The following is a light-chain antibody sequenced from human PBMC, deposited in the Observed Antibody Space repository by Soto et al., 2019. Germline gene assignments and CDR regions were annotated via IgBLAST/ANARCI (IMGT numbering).Light chain of an antibody. CDR3: QQYNNSPPLT. CDR2: GAS. V-gene: IGKV3-15*01. CDR1: QSVSSN. Sequence: EIVMTQSPATLSVSPGERATLSCRASQSVSSNLAWYQQKPGQAPRLLIYGASTRATGIPARFSGSGSGTEFTLTISSLRSEDFAVYYCQQYNNSPPLTFGGGTKVEIK. J-gene: IGKJ4*01.